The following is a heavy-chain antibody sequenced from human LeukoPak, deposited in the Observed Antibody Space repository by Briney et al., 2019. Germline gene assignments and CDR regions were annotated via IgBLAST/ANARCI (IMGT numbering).Heavy chain of an antibody. J-gene: IGHJ6*02. V-gene: IGHV1-69*04. D-gene: IGHD2-2*01. CDR3: ASGSSTSWGRANGMDV. Sequence: SVKVSCKASGGTFSIYAISWVRQAPGQGLEWMGRSIPILGIANYAQKFQGRVTITADKSTSTAYMELSSLRSEDTAVYYCASGSSTSWGRANGMDVWGQGTTVTVSS. CDR1: GGTFSIYA. CDR2: SIPILGIA.